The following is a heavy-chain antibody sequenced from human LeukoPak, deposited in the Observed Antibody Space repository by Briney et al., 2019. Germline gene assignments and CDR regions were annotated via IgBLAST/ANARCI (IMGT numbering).Heavy chain of an antibody. D-gene: IGHD3-22*01. CDR1: GLTISSNY. J-gene: IGHJ3*02. CDR3: AREYDSSGGAFDI. V-gene: IGHV3-53*01. Sequence: PGGSLRLSCAASGLTISSNYMSWVRQAPGKGLEWVSVIYSGGSTSYADSVKGRFTISRDNSKNTLYLQMNSLRAEDTAVYYCAREYDSSGGAFDIWGQGTMVTVFS. CDR2: IYSGGST.